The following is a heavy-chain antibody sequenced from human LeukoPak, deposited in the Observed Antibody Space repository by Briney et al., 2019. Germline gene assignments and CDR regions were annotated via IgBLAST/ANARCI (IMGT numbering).Heavy chain of an antibody. CDR2: IYTSGSI. V-gene: IGHV4-4*07. D-gene: IGHD3-10*01. CDR3: ARDSGTTGEVKFDP. CDR1: GGSISSYY. Sequence: SETLSLTCTVSGGSISSYYWSWIRQPAGKGLEWIGRIYTSGSITYNPSLKSRVSMSVDTSKNQFSLKLSSVTAADTAVYYCARDSGTTGEVKFDPWGQGTQVTVSS. J-gene: IGHJ5*02.